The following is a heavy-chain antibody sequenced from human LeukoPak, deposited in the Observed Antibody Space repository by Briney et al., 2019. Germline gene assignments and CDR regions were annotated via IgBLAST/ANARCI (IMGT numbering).Heavy chain of an antibody. J-gene: IGHJ4*02. CDR1: GYTFTSYA. CDR3: AREAQIAVQFDY. Sequence: ASVKVSFKASGYTFTSYAMHWVRQAPGQRLEGMGWINADNGNTKYSQKFQGRVTINRDTSASTAYMELSSLRSEDTAVYYCAREAQIAVQFDYWGQGTLVTVSS. CDR2: INADNGNT. V-gene: IGHV1-3*01. D-gene: IGHD6-19*01.